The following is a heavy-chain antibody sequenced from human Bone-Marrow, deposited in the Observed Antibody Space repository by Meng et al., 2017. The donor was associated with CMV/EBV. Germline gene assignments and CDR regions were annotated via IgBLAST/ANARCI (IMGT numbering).Heavy chain of an antibody. V-gene: IGHV3-72*01. D-gene: IGHD6-19*01. Sequence: STFSDHYMDWVRQAPGKGLEWVGRISNKVYSDTKEYAASVKGRFTISRDDSKNSLHLQMNGLKTEDTAVYYCARLIQYTSGWITFDYWGQGTLVTVSS. CDR1: STFSDHY. J-gene: IGHJ4*02. CDR3: ARLIQYTSGWITFDY. CDR2: ISNKVYSDTK.